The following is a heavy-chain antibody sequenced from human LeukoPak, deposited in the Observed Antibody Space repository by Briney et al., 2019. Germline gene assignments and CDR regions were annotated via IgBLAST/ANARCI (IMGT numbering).Heavy chain of an antibody. CDR2: ISGSGGST. J-gene: IGHJ4*02. CDR1: GFTFSSYA. Sequence: GGPLRLSCAASGFTFSSYAMSWVRQAPRKGLEWVSAISGSGGSTYYADSVKGRFTISRDNSKNTLYLQMNSLRAEDTAVYYCATYYYDLGGGESHFDYWGQGTLVTVPS. D-gene: IGHD3-10*01. CDR3: ATYYYDLGGGESHFDY. V-gene: IGHV3-23*01.